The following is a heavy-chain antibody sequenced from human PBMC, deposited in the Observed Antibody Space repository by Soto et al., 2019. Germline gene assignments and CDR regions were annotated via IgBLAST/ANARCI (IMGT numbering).Heavy chain of an antibody. Sequence: QVQLQESGPGLVKPSQTLSLTCTVSGGSIRSGDYYWSWIRQPPGKGLEGIGYILYRGTTNYNTSLKSRLTISVDTSRNQFALKLTSLTAADAAVYYCARNGALDYWGRGTLVTVSS. V-gene: IGHV4-30-4*01. D-gene: IGHD2-8*01. CDR1: GGSIRSGDYY. J-gene: IGHJ4*02. CDR3: ARNGALDY. CDR2: ILYRGTT.